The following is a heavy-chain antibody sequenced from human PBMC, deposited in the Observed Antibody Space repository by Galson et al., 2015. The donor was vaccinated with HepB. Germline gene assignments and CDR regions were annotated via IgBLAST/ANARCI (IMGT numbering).Heavy chain of an antibody. CDR2: ISYDGSNK. V-gene: IGHV3-30*18. J-gene: IGHJ4*02. CDR1: GFTFSSYG. CDR3: AKDRRGSSSWLDY. Sequence: SLRLSCAASGFTFSSYGMHWVRQAPGKGLEWVAVISYDGSNKYYADPVKGRFAISRDNSKNTLYLQMNSLRAEDTAVYYCAKDRRGSSSWLDYWGQGTLVTVSS. D-gene: IGHD6-13*01.